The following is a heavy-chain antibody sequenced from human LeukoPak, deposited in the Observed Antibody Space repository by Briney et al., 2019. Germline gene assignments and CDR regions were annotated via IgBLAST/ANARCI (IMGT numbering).Heavy chain of an antibody. CDR3: ARGYYDSSGYYFDY. CDR1: GGSISSYY. D-gene: IGHD3-22*01. Sequence: SETLSLTCTVSGGSISSYYWSWIRQPPGKGLEWIGYIYYSGSTNYNPSLKSRVTISVDTSKNQFSLKLSSVTAADTAVYYCARGYYDSSGYYFDYWGQGTLVTVSP. J-gene: IGHJ4*02. V-gene: IGHV4-59*01. CDR2: IYYSGST.